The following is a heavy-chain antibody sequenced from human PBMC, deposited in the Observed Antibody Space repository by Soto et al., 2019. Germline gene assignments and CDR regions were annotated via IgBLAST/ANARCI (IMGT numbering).Heavy chain of an antibody. CDR2: IIPILGTA. D-gene: IGHD4-17*01. J-gene: IGHJ4*02. Sequence: SVKVSCKASGGTFSSYTISWVRQAPGQGLEWMGRIIPILGTANYAQKFQGRVTITADKSTSTAYMELSSLRSEDTAVYYCAREPYGDYVGYWGQGTLVTVSS. CDR3: AREPYGDYVGY. V-gene: IGHV1-69*08. CDR1: GGTFSSYT.